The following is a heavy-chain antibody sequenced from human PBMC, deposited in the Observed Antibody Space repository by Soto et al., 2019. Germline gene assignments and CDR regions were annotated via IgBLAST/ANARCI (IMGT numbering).Heavy chain of an antibody. CDR3: AHSKQQLVPNWSDP. D-gene: IGHD6-13*01. Sequence: QITLKESGPTLVKPTQTLTLTCTFSGFSLSTSGVGVGWIRQPPGKALEWLALIYWDDDKRYSPSLKSRLTTTKDTSKNQVVLTMTNMDPVDTATDYCAHSKQQLVPNWSDPWGQGTLVTVSS. CDR2: IYWDDDK. CDR1: GFSLSTSGVG. V-gene: IGHV2-5*02. J-gene: IGHJ5*02.